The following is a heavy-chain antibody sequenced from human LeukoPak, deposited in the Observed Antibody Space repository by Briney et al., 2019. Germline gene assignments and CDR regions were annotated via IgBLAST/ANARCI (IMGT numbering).Heavy chain of an antibody. CDR2: INHSGST. Sequence: SETLSLTCAVYGGSFSGYYWSWIRQPPGKGLEWIGEINHSGSTNYDPSLKSRVTISVDTSKNQFSLKLSSVTAADTAVYYCARERMVRGVRYPRGWFDPWGQGTLVTVSS. CDR3: ARERMVRGVRYPRGWFDP. D-gene: IGHD3-10*01. V-gene: IGHV4-34*01. J-gene: IGHJ5*02. CDR1: GGSFSGYY.